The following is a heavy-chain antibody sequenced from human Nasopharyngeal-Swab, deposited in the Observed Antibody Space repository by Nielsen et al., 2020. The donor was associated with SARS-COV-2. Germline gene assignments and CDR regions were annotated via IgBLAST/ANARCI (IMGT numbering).Heavy chain of an antibody. D-gene: IGHD3-10*01. V-gene: IGHV3-23*01. Sequence: GVSLRLSCAASGFTFSSYAMTWVRQAPGKGLEWVSSISVNGASTYYAGSVKGRFTIPRDNSRNTLYLQLNSLRAEDTAIYYCAKRVAGKYYYMDVWGKGTTVTVSS. CDR2: ISVNGAST. CDR1: GFTFSSYA. J-gene: IGHJ6*03. CDR3: AKRVAGKYYYMDV.